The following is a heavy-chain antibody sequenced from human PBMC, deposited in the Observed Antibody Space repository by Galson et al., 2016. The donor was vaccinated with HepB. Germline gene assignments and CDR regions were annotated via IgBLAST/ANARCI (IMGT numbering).Heavy chain of an antibody. CDR2: IGSAGDT. J-gene: IGHJ4*02. V-gene: IGHV3-13*04. D-gene: IGHD5-12*01. Sequence: SLRLSCAASGLTFSTYDMRWVRQTAGKVLEWVSTIGSAGDTYYPGSVKGRFTISRENAKNSLFLQMDNLRAGDTAVYYCVREVDGSFDYWGQGTRVTVSS. CDR3: VREVDGSFDY. CDR1: GLTFSTYD.